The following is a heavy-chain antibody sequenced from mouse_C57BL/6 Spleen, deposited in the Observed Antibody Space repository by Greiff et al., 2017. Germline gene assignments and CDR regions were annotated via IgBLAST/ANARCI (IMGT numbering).Heavy chain of an antibody. Sequence: EVQLVESGGGLVQPGGSLSLSCAASGFTFTDYYMSWVRQPPGKALEWLGFIRNKANGYTTEYSASVKGRFTISRDNSQSILYLQMNALRAEDSATYYCARYTGYDPGDYWGQGTSVTVSS. CDR2: IRNKANGYTT. D-gene: IGHD2-2*01. CDR1: GFTFTDYY. V-gene: IGHV7-3*01. CDR3: ARYTGYDPGDY. J-gene: IGHJ4*01.